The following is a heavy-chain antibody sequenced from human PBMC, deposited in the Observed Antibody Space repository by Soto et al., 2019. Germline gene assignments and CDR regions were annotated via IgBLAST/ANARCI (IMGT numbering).Heavy chain of an antibody. D-gene: IGHD2-21*02. J-gene: IGHJ4*02. CDR1: GFTFSNSE. CDR3: ASEALCGADCYFFEY. V-gene: IGHV3-48*03. Sequence: PGGSLRLSCAASGFTFSNSEMFWVRQAPGKGLEWVSKINYSGSNIYYSKSVKGRFTISRDNAKNSLSLQMNSLTDEDTAIYYCASEALCGADCYFFEYWGPGTLVTVPQ. CDR2: INYSGSNI.